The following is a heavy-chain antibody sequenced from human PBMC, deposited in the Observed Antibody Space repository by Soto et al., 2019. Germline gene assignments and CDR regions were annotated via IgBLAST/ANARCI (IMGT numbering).Heavy chain of an antibody. J-gene: IGHJ5*02. CDR3: ARTSGGTYSFDP. Sequence: QVQLQESGPGLVKPSGTLSLTCAVSGDSITNNNWWTWLRQSPGKGLEWIGEMHHGGNPDYNPSLRSRVTISVDKSKNQFSLHLSSVTAADSAVYYCARTSGGTYSFDPWGQGTLVTVSP. V-gene: IGHV4-4*02. CDR1: GDSITNNNW. CDR2: MHHGGNP. D-gene: IGHD3-10*01.